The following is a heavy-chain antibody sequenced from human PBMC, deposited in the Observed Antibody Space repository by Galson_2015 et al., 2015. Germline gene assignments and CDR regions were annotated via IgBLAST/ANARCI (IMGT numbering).Heavy chain of an antibody. CDR3: ARGPYLD. Sequence: SLRLSCAASGFTVSTNCMSWVRQAPGKGLEWVSVIYSGGSTYYADSVKGRFTISRDNSKNTLYLQMNSLSAQDTAVYYCARGPYLDWGQGTLVTASS. CDR1: GFTVSTNC. V-gene: IGHV3-66*01. J-gene: IGHJ4*02. CDR2: IYSGGST.